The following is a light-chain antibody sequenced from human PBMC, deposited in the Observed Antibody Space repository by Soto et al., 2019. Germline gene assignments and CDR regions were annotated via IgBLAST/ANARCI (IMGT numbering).Light chain of an antibody. CDR3: QQYNNWT. CDR2: GAS. CDR1: QSVSSN. V-gene: IGKV3-15*01. Sequence: EIVMTQSPATLSVSPGERATLSCRASQSVSSNLAWYQQKPGQAPRLLIYGASTRATGIPARFSGSGSGTEFTLTISSLQSEDFAVYYCQQYNNWTLGQGTKMDIK. J-gene: IGKJ1*01.